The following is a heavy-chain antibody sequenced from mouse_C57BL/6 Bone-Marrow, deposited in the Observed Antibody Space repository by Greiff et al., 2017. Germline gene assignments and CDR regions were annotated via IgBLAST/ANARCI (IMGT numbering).Heavy chain of an antibody. CDR3: ARGDPAWFAY. J-gene: IGHJ3*01. CDR1: GYTFTSYW. D-gene: IGHD3-3*01. CDR2: IDPSDSVT. V-gene: IGHV1-52*01. Sequence: QQPGAELVRPGSSVKLSCKASGYTFTSYWMHWVKQRPIQGLEWIGNIDPSDSVTHYNQKFQDKATLTVDQSSRTAYLQLSSLTSGDSAVYYCARGDPAWFAYWGQGTLVTVSA.